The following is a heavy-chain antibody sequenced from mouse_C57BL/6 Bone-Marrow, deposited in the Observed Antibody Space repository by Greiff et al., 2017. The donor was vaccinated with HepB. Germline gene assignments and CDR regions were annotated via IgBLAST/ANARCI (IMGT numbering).Heavy chain of an antibody. J-gene: IGHJ4*01. Sequence: EVMLVESGGDLVKPGGSLKLSCAASGFTFSSYGMSWVRQTPDKRLEWVATISSGGSYTYYPDSVKGRFTISRDNAKNTLYLQMSSLKSEDTALYYCARLGYAMDYWGQGTSVTVSS. CDR2: ISSGGSYT. CDR3: ARLGYAMDY. CDR1: GFTFSSYG. V-gene: IGHV5-6*01.